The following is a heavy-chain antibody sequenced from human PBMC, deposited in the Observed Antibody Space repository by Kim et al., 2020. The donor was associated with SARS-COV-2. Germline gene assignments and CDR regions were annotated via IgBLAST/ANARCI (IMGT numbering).Heavy chain of an antibody. CDR2: IDPSDSYT. V-gene: IGHV5-10-1*01. Sequence: GASLKISCKGSGYSFTSYWISWVRQMPGKGLEWMGRIDPSDSYTNYSPSFQGHVTISADKSISTAYLQWSSLKASDTAMYYCARHPSIAARPFDYWGQGTLVTVSS. D-gene: IGHD6-6*01. J-gene: IGHJ4*02. CDR1: GYSFTSYW. CDR3: ARHPSIAARPFDY.